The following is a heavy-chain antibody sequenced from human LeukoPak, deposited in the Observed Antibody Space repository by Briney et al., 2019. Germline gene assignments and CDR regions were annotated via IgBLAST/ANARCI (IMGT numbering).Heavy chain of an antibody. D-gene: IGHD1-26*01. CDR2: ISSSSSYI. CDR3: AKDIGSPFDY. J-gene: IGHJ4*02. Sequence: GGSLRLSCAASGFTFSSYSINWVRQAPGKGLEWVSSISSSSSYIHYGDSVKGRFTISRDNAKNSLYLQMNSLRAEDTALYYCAKDIGSPFDYWGQGTLVTVSS. V-gene: IGHV3-21*04. CDR1: GFTFSSYS.